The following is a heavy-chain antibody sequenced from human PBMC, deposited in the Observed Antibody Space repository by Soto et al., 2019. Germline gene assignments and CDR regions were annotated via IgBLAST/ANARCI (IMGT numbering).Heavy chain of an antibody. CDR3: LNGDYY. Sequence: EEQLVESGGGLVQPGGSLRLSCAASGFSFSTHYMNWVRQTPGKGLEWVSSINRDSTVIKYADSVKGRFTISRDNARNSLSLQVNSLRAEDTAVYYGLNGDYYVGPGTLVTVSS. J-gene: IGHJ4*02. V-gene: IGHV3-48*01. D-gene: IGHD3-16*01. CDR2: INRDSTVI. CDR1: GFSFSTHY.